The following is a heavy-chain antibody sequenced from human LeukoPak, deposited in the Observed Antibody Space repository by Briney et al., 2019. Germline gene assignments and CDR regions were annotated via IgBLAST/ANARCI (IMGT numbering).Heavy chain of an antibody. CDR2: ISAYNGNT. CDR1: GYTFTSYG. V-gene: IGHV1-18*01. CDR3: ARVEDKHIRFLEWLGRNPYYFDY. J-gene: IGHJ4*02. Sequence: GASVKVSCKASGYTFTSYGISWVRQAPGQGLEWMGWISAYNGNTNYAQKLQGRVTMTTDTSTSTAYMELRSLRSDDTAVYYCARVEDKHIRFLEWLGRNPYYFDYWGQGTLVTVSS. D-gene: IGHD3-3*01.